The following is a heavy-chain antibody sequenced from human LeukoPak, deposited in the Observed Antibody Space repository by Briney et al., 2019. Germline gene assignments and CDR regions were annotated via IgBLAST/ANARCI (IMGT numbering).Heavy chain of an antibody. CDR1: GYTFTGYY. J-gene: IGHJ4*02. CDR3: ARARSGPLLWFGELAPDY. D-gene: IGHD3-10*01. CDR2: INPNGGGT. V-gene: IGHV1-2*02. Sequence: ASVKVSCKASGYTFTGYYMHWVRQAPGQGLEWMGWINPNGGGTNYAQKFQGRVTMTRDTSISTAYMELSRLRSDDTAVYYCARARSGPLLWFGELAPDYWGQGTLVTVSS.